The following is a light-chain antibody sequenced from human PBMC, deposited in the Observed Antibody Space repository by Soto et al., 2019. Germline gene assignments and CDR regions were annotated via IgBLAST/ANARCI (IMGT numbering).Light chain of an antibody. Sequence: DIRMTQTRSSLSASVGDRVIITCRASQTIGNYLNWYQQRPGKAPNLLIYAASSLQSGVPSRFSGSGSGTDVTLTISSLQLEDFATYYCQQSYSPPRTFGQGTKVEI. V-gene: IGKV1-39*01. J-gene: IGKJ1*01. CDR2: AAS. CDR1: QTIGNY. CDR3: QQSYSPPRT.